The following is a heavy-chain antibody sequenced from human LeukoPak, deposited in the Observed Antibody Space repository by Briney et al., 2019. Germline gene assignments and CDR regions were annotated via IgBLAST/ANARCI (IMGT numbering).Heavy chain of an antibody. Sequence: GASVKVSCKASGYTFTSYDINWVRQATGQGLEWMGWMNPNSGNTGYAQKFQGRVTITRNTSMSTAYMELSSLRSEDTAVYYCARARHSNWNYDNEFGGFDPWGQGTLVTVSS. D-gene: IGHD1-7*01. CDR1: GYTFTSYD. CDR2: MNPNSGNT. J-gene: IGHJ5*02. V-gene: IGHV1-8*03. CDR3: ARARHSNWNYDNEFGGFDP.